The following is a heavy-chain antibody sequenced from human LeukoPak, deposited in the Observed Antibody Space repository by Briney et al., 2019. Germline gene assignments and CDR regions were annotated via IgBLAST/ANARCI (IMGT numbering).Heavy chain of an antibody. CDR2: ISGSGGST. CDR1: GFTFSSYA. D-gene: IGHD3-10*01. Sequence: GGSLGLSCAASGFTFSSYAMSWVRQAPGKGLEWVSAISGSGGSTYYADSVKGRFTISRDNSKNTLYLQMNSLRAEDTAVYYCAKSPGSGSWPCMDVWGKGTTVTVSS. J-gene: IGHJ6*03. V-gene: IGHV3-23*01. CDR3: AKSPGSGSWPCMDV.